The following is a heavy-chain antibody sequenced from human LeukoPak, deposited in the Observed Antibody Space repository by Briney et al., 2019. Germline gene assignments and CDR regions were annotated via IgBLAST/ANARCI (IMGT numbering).Heavy chain of an antibody. CDR2: ISVYNGHT. V-gene: IGHV1-18*01. CDR3: ARGGRWELPRPYAFDI. J-gene: IGHJ3*02. CDR1: GHTFTSYG. D-gene: IGHD1-26*01. Sequence: ASVKVSCKASGHTFTSYGISWVRQAPGQGLEWMGWISVYNGHTNYAQKLQGRVTMTTDTSTSTAYMELRSLRYDDTALYYCARGGRWELPRPYAFDIWGEGTMVTVSS.